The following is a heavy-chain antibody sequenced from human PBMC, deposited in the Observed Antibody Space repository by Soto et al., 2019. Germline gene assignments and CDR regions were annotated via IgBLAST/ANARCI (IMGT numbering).Heavy chain of an antibody. V-gene: IGHV3-11*01. J-gene: IGHJ5*02. D-gene: IGHD3-3*01. Sequence: QVQLVESGGGLVKPGGSLRLSCAASGFTFSDYYMNWIRQAPGKGLEIISYISSSGATIYYADSVKGRFTISRDNAKNSLYLQMNNLRAEDTAVYFCARDYAVSDPGNRFRWRGQESWGQATLVTVSS. CDR1: GFTFSDYY. CDR2: ISSSGATI. CDR3: ARDYAVSDPGNRFRWRGQES.